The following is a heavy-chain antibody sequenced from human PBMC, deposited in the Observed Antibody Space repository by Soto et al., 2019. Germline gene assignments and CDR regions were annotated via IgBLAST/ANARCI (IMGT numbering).Heavy chain of an antibody. Sequence: SETLSLTCTVSGDSITSYYWSWIRQPPGKGLEWIGYIYYSGSTNYNPSLKSRVTISVDTSKNQFSLKLSSVTAADTAVYYCARRADSGYDLYYFDYWGQGTLVTVSS. CDR1: GDSITSYY. J-gene: IGHJ4*02. D-gene: IGHD5-12*01. V-gene: IGHV4-59*08. CDR2: IYYSGST. CDR3: ARRADSGYDLYYFDY.